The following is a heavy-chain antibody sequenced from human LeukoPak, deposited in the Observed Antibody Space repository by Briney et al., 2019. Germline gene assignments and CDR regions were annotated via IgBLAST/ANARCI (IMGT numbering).Heavy chain of an antibody. CDR1: GGTFSSYA. CDR3: ARPKYYYDSSGLSYSIFDY. D-gene: IGHD3-22*01. V-gene: IGHV1-69*04. CDR2: IIPILGIA. Sequence: ASVKVSCKASGGTFSSYAISWVRQAPGQGLEWMGRIIPILGIANYAQKFQGRVTITADKSTSTAYMELSSLRSEDTAVYYCARPKYYYDSSGLSYSIFDYWGQGTLVTVSS. J-gene: IGHJ4*02.